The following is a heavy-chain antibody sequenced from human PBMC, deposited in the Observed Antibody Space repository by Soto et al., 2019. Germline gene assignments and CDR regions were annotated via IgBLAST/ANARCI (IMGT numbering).Heavy chain of an antibody. Sequence: PSETLSLTCTVSGGSISSYYWSWIRQPPGKGLEWIGYIYYSGSTNYNPSLKSRVTISVDTSKNQFSLKLSSVTAADTAVYYCARDGLIRTMVGGYYYYCGMDVWGQGTTVTVSS. CDR3: ARDGLIRTMVGGYYYYCGMDV. D-gene: IGHD3-10*01. CDR2: IYYSGST. J-gene: IGHJ6*02. CDR1: GGSISSYY. V-gene: IGHV4-59*01.